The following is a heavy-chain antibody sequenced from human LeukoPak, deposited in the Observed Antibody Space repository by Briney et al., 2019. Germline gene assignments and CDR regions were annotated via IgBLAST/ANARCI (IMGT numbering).Heavy chain of an antibody. Sequence: GGSLRLSCAASGFTFNAYVMSWVRQAPGKGLEWVSSISGTGSNTYYTDSVKGQFIISRDNSKNTLFLQMNTLGVEDTAVYYCARAAGYSSSWRPNWFDPWGQGTLVTVSS. CDR2: ISGTGSNT. CDR1: GFTFNAYV. D-gene: IGHD6-13*01. CDR3: ARAAGYSSSWRPNWFDP. V-gene: IGHV3-23*01. J-gene: IGHJ5*02.